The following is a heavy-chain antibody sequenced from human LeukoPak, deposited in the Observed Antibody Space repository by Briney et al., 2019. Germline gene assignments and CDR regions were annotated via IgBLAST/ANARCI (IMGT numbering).Heavy chain of an antibody. CDR3: VRDPRDGYAFDY. V-gene: IGHV4-59*12. D-gene: IGHD5-24*01. CDR2: IYHSGST. CDR1: GGSISSYY. J-gene: IGHJ4*02. Sequence: PSETLSLTCTVSGGSISSYYWSWVRLPPGKGLEWIGEIYHSGSTNYHPSLKSRVTVSLNTSKNQFSLKLTSVTAADTAVYYCVRDPRDGYAFDYWGQGTLVTVSS.